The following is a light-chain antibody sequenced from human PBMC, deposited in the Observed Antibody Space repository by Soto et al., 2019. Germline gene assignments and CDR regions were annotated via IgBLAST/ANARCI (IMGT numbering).Light chain of an antibody. V-gene: IGLV2-8*01. J-gene: IGLJ2*01. CDR3: RSYAASNNLV. CDR2: EVN. CDR1: SSDVGGYNY. Sequence: QSALTQPPSASGSPGQSVTISCTGTSSDVGGYNYVSWYQQHPGKAPKLMIYEVNKRPSGVPDRFSGSKSGNSASLTVSGLQAEDEAYYYSRSYAASNNLVFGGGTKLTVL.